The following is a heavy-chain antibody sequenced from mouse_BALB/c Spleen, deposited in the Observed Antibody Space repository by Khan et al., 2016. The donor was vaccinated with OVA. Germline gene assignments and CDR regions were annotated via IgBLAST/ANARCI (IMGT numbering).Heavy chain of an antibody. CDR2: ISPGSGSA. V-gene: IGHV1S41*01. Sequence: DLVKPGASVKLSCKASGYTFTSYWINWIKQRPGQGLEWVGQISPGSGSAYYNEVFKGKETLTIDTSYTTAYIQLSSLSSEDSAIYFCARSSYYGRSLYAMDYWGQGTSVTVSS. CDR3: ARSSYYGRSLYAMDY. D-gene: IGHD1-1*01. CDR1: GYTFTSYW. J-gene: IGHJ4*01.